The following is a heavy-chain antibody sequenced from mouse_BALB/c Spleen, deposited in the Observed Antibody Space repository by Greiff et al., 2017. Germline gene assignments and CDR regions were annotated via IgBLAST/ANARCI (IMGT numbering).Heavy chain of an antibody. CDR1: GYTFSSYW. CDR2: ILPGSGST. D-gene: IGHD2-3*01. CDR3: ARGGYYVGAMDY. V-gene: IGHV1-9*01. Sequence: VKLQESGAELMKPGASVKISCKATGYTFSSYWIEWVKQRPGHGLEWIGEILPGSGSTNYNEKFKGKATFTADTSSNTAYMQLSSLTSEDSAVYYCARGGYYVGAMDYWGQGTSVTVSS. J-gene: IGHJ4*01.